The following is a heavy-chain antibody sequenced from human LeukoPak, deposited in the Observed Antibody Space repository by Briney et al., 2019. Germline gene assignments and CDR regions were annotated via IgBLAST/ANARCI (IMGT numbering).Heavy chain of an antibody. D-gene: IGHD6-6*01. CDR2: INPNSGGT. CDR1: GYTFTGYY. J-gene: IGHJ4*02. Sequence: GASVKVSCKASGYTFTGYYMHWVRQAPGQGLEGMGWINPNSGGTNYAQKFQGRVTMTRDTSISTAYMELSRRRSDDTAVYYCARALPGLRTARFNYWGQGTLVTVSS. CDR3: ARALPGLRTARFNY. V-gene: IGHV1-2*02.